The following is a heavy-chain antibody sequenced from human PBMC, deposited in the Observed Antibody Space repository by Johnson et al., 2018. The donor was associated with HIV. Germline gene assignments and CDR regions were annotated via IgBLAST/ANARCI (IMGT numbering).Heavy chain of an antibody. CDR1: GFSFSNAW. J-gene: IGHJ3*01. V-gene: IGHV3-15*01. D-gene: IGHD1-7*01. CDR3: TTDANWNYGQGAFDV. Sequence: VYLVESGGGLVKPGGSLRVSCAASGFSFSNAWMSWVRQAPGKGLEWVGRIKSKPDGGTTDYAASVKGRFTISRDDSENKLYLQMKSLKTEDTAVYYCTTDANWNYGQGAFDVWGQGTTVTVSS. CDR2: IKSKPDGGTT.